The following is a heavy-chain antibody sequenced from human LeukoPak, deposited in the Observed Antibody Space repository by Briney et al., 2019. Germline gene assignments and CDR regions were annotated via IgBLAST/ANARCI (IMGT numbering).Heavy chain of an antibody. V-gene: IGHV1-8*01. D-gene: IGHD3-10*01. Sequence: ASVKVSCKASGYTFTSYDINWVRQATGQGLEWTGWMNPNSGNTGYAQKFQGRVTMTRNTSISTAYMELSSLRSEDTAVYYCARYRPHVNMVRGVMSMDVWGKGTTVTVSS. CDR3: ARYRPHVNMVRGVMSMDV. CDR1: GYTFTSYD. CDR2: MNPNSGNT. J-gene: IGHJ6*03.